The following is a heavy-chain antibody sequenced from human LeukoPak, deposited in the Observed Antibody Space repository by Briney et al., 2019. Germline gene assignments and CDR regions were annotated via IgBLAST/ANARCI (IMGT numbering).Heavy chain of an antibody. CDR1: GFTFSNYG. CDR2: IQNHGNTE. CDR3: GRECSVKYPGAFDI. V-gene: IGHV3-30*02. D-gene: IGHD2-15*01. Sequence: GESLKLSCAASGFTFSNYGMHWVRQAPGKGLEWVAFIQNHGNTEYYADSVKGRFTISRDNSKNKFYLEMNSLGVEDTAVYYCGRECSVKYPGAFDIRGQGTGVTVSS. J-gene: IGHJ3*02.